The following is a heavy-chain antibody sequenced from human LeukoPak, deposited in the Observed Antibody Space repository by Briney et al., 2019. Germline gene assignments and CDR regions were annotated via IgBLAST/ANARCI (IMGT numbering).Heavy chain of an antibody. V-gene: IGHV3-7*01. CDR2: IKQDGSEK. CDR3: AIGLWLASYFDY. CDR1: GFTFSSYW. J-gene: IGHJ4*02. Sequence: GRFLRLSCAVSGFTFSSYWMSWVRQAPGRGLEWVANIKQDGSEKYYVDSVKGRFTISRDNAKNSLYLQMNSLRAEDTAVYYCAIGLWLASYFDYWGQGTLVTVSS. D-gene: IGHD5-18*01.